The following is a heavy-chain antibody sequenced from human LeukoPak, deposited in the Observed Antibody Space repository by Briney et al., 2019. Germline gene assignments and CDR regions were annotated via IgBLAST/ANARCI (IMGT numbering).Heavy chain of an antibody. CDR3: ARVQLVDYYYYSYMDV. CDR2: IRYDGSNK. V-gene: IGHV3-30*02. D-gene: IGHD6-6*01. CDR1: GFTFSSYG. J-gene: IGHJ6*03. Sequence: PGGSLRLSCAASGFTFSSYGMHWVRQAPGKGLEWVAFIRYDGSNKYYADSVKGRFTISRDNAKNSLYLQMNSLRAEDTALYYCARVQLVDYYYYSYMDVWGKGTTVTVSS.